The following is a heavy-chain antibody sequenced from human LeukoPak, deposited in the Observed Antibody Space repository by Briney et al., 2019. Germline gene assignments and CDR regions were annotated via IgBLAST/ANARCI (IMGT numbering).Heavy chain of an antibody. CDR3: AKAADSTMVRGVELDY. CDR1: GFTVSSNY. CDR2: IYSGGIT. D-gene: IGHD3-10*01. J-gene: IGHJ4*02. Sequence: GGSLRLSCAASGFTVSSNYMNWVRQAPGKGLEWVSVIYSGGITYYADSVKGRFTISRDNSKNTLYLQMNSLRAEDTAVYYCAKAADSTMVRGVELDYWGQGTLVTVSS. V-gene: IGHV3-53*01.